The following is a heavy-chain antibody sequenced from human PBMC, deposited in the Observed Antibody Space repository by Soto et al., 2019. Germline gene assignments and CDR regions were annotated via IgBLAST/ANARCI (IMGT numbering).Heavy chain of an antibody. J-gene: IGHJ4*02. CDR2: IYHGGNI. D-gene: IGHD2-21*01. CDR1: GDSVHTSAW. V-gene: IGHV4-4*02. Sequence: QVQLQESGPGLVKPSGTLFLTCAVSGDSVHTSAWWHWVRQPPGKGLEGIEAIYHGGNIYYNPALTSRVTISIDNSKYQLSPELTSVTATAPAIYFCAREHKMIDTWAFDFWGQGPLFTVAS. CDR3: AREHKMIDTWAFDF.